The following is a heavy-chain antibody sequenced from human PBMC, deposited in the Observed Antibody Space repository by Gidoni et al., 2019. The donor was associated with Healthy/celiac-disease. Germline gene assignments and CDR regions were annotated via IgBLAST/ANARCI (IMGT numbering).Heavy chain of an antibody. J-gene: IGHJ4*02. CDR3: SPEYAEALWY. Sequence: FTISRDNSKNTLYLQMNSLRAEDTAVYYCSPEYAEALWYWGQGTLVTVSS. V-gene: IGHV3-23*01. D-gene: IGHD2-21*01.